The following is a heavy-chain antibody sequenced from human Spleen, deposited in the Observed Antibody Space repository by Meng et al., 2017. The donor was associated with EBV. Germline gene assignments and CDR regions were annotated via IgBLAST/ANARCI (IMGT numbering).Heavy chain of an antibody. CDR3: AKGPGTSCCYTAQ. CDR1: GFTFSSFT. V-gene: IGHV3-30-3*01. CDR2: ISYDGSNK. J-gene: IGHJ4*02. D-gene: IGHD2-2*01. Sequence: QVQLVESGGGVVQPGRSLRLSCEASGFTFSSFTMHWVRQAPGKGLEWVAVISYDGSNKYYADSVKGRFTISRDNSKNTMYLQMNSLRVEDTAVYYCAKGPGTSCCYTAQWGQGTLVTVSS.